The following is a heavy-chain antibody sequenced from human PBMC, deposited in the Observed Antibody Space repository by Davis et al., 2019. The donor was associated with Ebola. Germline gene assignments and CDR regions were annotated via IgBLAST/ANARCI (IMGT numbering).Heavy chain of an antibody. CDR3: ARDTVVPADLFYYYYYGMDV. CDR2: ISWKTEKI. V-gene: IGHV3-9*01. CDR1: GLTFEDYA. D-gene: IGHD2-2*01. J-gene: IGHJ6*02. Sequence: SLKISCAASGLTFEDYAMHWVWQTPGKGLEWVSGISWKTEKIAYADSVKGRFTISRDNSKNTLYLQMNSLRAEDTAVYYCARDTVVPADLFYYYYYGMDVWGQGTTVTVSS.